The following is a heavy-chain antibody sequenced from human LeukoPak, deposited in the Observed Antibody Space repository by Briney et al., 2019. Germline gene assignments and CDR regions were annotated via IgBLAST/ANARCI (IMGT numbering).Heavy chain of an antibody. D-gene: IGHD3-10*01. CDR1: GGSFSGYY. CDR2: INHSGST. V-gene: IGHV4-34*01. CDR3: ARAPPPKTITMVRGVIIKSDAFDI. J-gene: IGHJ3*02. Sequence: SETLSLTCAVYGGSFSGYYWSWTRQPPGKGLEWIGEINHSGSTNYNPSLKSRVTISVDTSKNQFSLKLSSVTAADTAVYYCARAPPPKTITMVRGVIIKSDAFDIWGQGTMVTVSS.